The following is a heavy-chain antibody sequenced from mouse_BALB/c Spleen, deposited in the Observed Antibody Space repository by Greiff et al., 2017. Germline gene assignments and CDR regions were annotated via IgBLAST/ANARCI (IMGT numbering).Heavy chain of an antibody. CDR1: GFSLTSYG. CDR2: IWAGGST. J-gene: IGHJ4*01. D-gene: IGHD4-1*01. V-gene: IGHV2-9*02. Sequence: QVQLQESGPGLVAPSQSLSITCTVSGFSLTSYGVHWVRQPPGKGLEWLGVIWAGGSTNYNSALMSRLSISKDNSKSQVFLKMNSLQTDDTAMYYCARDRVTGTWAMDYWGQGTSVTVSS. CDR3: ARDRVTGTWAMDY.